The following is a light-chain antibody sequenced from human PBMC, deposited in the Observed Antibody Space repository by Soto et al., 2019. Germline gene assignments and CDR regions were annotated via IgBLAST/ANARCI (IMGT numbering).Light chain of an antibody. CDR2: GNT. Sequence: QPVLTQPPSVSGAPGQRVTIACTGSTSNIGAGYDVHWYQQLPGTAPKVLIHGNTNRPSGVPDRFSGSKSGTSASLAITGLQAEDEADYYCQSYDSSLSGSYVFGTGTKLTVL. J-gene: IGLJ1*01. V-gene: IGLV1-40*01. CDR1: TSNIGAGYD. CDR3: QSYDSSLSGSYV.